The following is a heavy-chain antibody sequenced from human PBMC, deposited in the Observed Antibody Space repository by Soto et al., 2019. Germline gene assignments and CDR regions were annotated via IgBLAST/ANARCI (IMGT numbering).Heavy chain of an antibody. D-gene: IGHD3-3*01. J-gene: IGHJ3*02. V-gene: IGHV1-18*01. CDR1: GYTFTSYG. CDR2: ISAYNGNT. Sequence: ASVKVSCKASGYTFTSYGTSWVRQAPGQGLEWMGWISAYNGNTNYAQKLQGRVTMTTDTSTSTAYMELRSLRSDDTAVYYCAIIAPSITIFGVASDAFDIWGQGTMVTVSS. CDR3: AIIAPSITIFGVASDAFDI.